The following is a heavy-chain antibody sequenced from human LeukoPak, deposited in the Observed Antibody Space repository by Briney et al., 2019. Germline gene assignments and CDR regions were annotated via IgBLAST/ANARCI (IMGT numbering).Heavy chain of an antibody. CDR2: IYSGGST. Sequence: GRSLRLSCAASGFTFSSYAMHWVRQAPGKGLEWVSVIYSGGSTYYADSVKGRFTISRDNSKNTLYLQMNSLRAEDTAVYYCARADYYGSGSYGYFDYWGQGTLVTASS. V-gene: IGHV3-53*01. CDR1: GFTFSSYA. J-gene: IGHJ4*02. CDR3: ARADYYGSGSYGYFDY. D-gene: IGHD3-10*01.